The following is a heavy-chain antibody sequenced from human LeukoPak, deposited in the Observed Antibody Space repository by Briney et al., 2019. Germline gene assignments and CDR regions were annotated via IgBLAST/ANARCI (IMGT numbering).Heavy chain of an antibody. CDR2: ISGSGGST. J-gene: IGHJ4*02. CDR1: GFIFSNYA. D-gene: IGHD3-3*01. CDR3: AKSGYDFWSGYYGY. Sequence: GSLRLSCAASGFIFSNYAMIWVCQAPGKGLEWVSAISGSGGSTYYADSVKGRFTISRDNSKNTLYLQMNSLRAEDTAVYYCAKSGYDFWSGYYGYWGQGTLVTVSS. V-gene: IGHV3-23*01.